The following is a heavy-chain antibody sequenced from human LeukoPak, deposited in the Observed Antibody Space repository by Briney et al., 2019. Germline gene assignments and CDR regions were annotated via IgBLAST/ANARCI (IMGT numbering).Heavy chain of an antibody. CDR1: GFTFSSYA. Sequence: GGSLRLSCAASGFTFSSYAMHGVRQAPGKGLEYVSANSSNGGSTYYANFVKGRFTISRDNSKNTLYRQLASRGAEDMAVIYFARQAGAYSHPYDYWGQGTLVTVSS. D-gene: IGHD4/OR15-4a*01. V-gene: IGHV3-64*01. CDR2: NSSNGGST. CDR3: ARQAGAYSHPYDY. J-gene: IGHJ4*02.